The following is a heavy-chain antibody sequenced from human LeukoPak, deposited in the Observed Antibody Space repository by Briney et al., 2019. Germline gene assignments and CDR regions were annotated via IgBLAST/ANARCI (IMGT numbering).Heavy chain of an antibody. CDR3: TRSLYGDYVFN. CDR1: GFTFDDYA. Sequence: GEFLKISCTASGFTFDDYAMSWFRQAPGKGLEWVGFIRSKAYGGTTEYAASVKGRFTISRDDSKSIAYLQMNSLKTEDTAVYYCTRSLYGDYVFNWGQGTLVTVSS. D-gene: IGHD4-17*01. CDR2: IRSKAYGGTT. V-gene: IGHV3-49*03. J-gene: IGHJ4*02.